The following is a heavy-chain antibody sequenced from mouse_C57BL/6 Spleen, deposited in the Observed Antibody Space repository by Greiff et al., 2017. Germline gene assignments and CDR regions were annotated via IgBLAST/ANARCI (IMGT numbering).Heavy chain of an antibody. Sequence: QVQLKQSGAELVRPGASVTLSCKASGYTFTDYEMHWVKQTPVHGLEWIGAIDPETGGTAYNQKFKGKAILTADKSSTTAYMELRSLTSEDSAVYYCTAVVASLDYWGQGTTLTVSS. CDR2: IDPETGGT. CDR3: TAVVASLDY. D-gene: IGHD1-1*01. CDR1: GYTFTDYE. J-gene: IGHJ2*01. V-gene: IGHV1-15*01.